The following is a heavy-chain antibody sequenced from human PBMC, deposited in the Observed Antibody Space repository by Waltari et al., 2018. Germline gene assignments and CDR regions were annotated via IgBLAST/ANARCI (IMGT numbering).Heavy chain of an antibody. CDR2: IRDSGVIT. J-gene: IGHJ4*02. D-gene: IGHD3-22*01. CDR1: GFNFISYA. V-gene: IGHV3-23*01. CDR3: ARHLYSIDYLELAK. Sequence: EEHLLESGGGLAQPGGSLRLSCAASGFNFISYAMSWGRQAPGKGLEWVSGIRDSGVITKYADSVKGRFTVSRDNAKNTVFLHLNSLRAEDTAIYYCARHLYSIDYLELAKWGQGTLVTVSS.